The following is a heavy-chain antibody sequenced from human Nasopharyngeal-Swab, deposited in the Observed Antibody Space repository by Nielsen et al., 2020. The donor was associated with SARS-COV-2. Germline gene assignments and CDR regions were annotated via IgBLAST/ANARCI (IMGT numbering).Heavy chain of an antibody. J-gene: IGHJ6*02. CDR2: IYYSGST. D-gene: IGHD6-6*01. Sequence: PGKGLEWIGYIYYSGSTNYNPSLKSRVTISVDTSKNQFSLKLSSATAADTAVYYCARGRGVAARRDYHYYGMDVWGQGTTVTVSS. CDR3: ARGRGVAARRDYHYYGMDV. V-gene: IGHV4-59*13.